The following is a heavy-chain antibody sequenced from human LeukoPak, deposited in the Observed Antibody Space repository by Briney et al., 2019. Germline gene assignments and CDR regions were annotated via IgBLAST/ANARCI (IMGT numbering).Heavy chain of an antibody. J-gene: IGHJ4*02. CDR1: GGSISSNY. V-gene: IGHV4-59*08. D-gene: IGHD6-19*01. CDR3: ARYGDSSRGWYFDY. Sequence: PSETLSLTCTVSGGSISSNYWSWIRQPPGKGLEWIGYMYNSGITNYNPSLRSRVTISVDTSKNQFSLRLRSVTAADTAVYYCARYGDSSRGWYFDYWGQGTLVTVSS. CDR2: MYNSGIT.